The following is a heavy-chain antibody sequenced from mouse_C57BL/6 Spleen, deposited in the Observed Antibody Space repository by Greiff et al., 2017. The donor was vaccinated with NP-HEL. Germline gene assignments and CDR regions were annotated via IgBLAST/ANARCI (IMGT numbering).Heavy chain of an antibody. CDR3: TRGRDDYDGYWYFDV. Sequence: QVQLKESGAELVRPGASVTLSCKASGYTFTDYEMHWVKQTPVHGLEWIGAIDPETGGTAYNQKFKGKAILTADKSSSTAYMELRSLTSEDSAVYYCTRGRDDYDGYWYFDVWGTGTTVTVSS. CDR2: IDPETGGT. V-gene: IGHV1-15*01. J-gene: IGHJ1*03. D-gene: IGHD2-4*01. CDR1: GYTFTDYE.